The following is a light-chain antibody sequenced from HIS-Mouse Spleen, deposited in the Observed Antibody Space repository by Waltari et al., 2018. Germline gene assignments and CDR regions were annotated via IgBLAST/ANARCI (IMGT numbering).Light chain of an antibody. J-gene: IGKJ2*01. V-gene: IGKV4-1*01. CDR1: QRVLYSSNNKNY. Sequence: DIVMTQSPDSLAVSLGERATINCKSSQRVLYSSNNKNYLAWYQQKPGQPPKLLIYWASPRESGVPDRFSGSGSGTDFTLTISSLQAEDVAVYYCQQYYSTPYTFGQGTKLEIK. CDR2: WAS. CDR3: QQYYSTPYT.